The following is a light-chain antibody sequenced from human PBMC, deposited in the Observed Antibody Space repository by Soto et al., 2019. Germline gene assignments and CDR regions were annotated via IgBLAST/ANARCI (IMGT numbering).Light chain of an antibody. J-gene: IGLJ1*01. CDR3: SSYTTGSTLPWV. Sequence: SVLTQPASVSGTPGQSITSACTGSSNEIGTYEYVSWHQHHPGRAPKLIIFGVNDRPSGISDRFSGSKSGNTASLTIFGLQLEDEAVYYCSSYTTGSTLPWVFGTGTKVTVL. CDR2: GVN. V-gene: IGLV2-14*01. CDR1: SNEIGTYEY.